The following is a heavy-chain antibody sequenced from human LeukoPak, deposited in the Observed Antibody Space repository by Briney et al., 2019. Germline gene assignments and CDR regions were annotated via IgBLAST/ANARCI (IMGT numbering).Heavy chain of an antibody. CDR2: ISWDGGST. Sequence: GGSLRLSCAASGFTFDDYAMHWVRQAPGKGLEWVSLISWDGGSTYYADSVKGRFTISRDNSKNSLYLQMNSLRAEDTAVYYCARGAKYDYVWGSYRYPYYFDYWGQGTLVTVSS. V-gene: IGHV3-43D*03. D-gene: IGHD3-16*02. J-gene: IGHJ4*02. CDR3: ARGAKYDYVWGSYRYPYYFDY. CDR1: GFTFDDYA.